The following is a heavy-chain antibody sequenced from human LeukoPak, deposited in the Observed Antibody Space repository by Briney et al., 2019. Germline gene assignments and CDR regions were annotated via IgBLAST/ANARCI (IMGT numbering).Heavy chain of an antibody. Sequence: GGSLRLSCAASGFTFSSYAMHWVRQAPGKGLEWVAVISYDGTNKYYADSVKGRFTISRDNSKNTLYLQMNSLRAEDTAVYYCARVHWSGGGYFDYWGQGTLATVSS. J-gene: IGHJ4*02. V-gene: IGHV3-30*04. CDR2: ISYDGTNK. CDR3: ARVHWSGGGYFDY. D-gene: IGHD3-10*01. CDR1: GFTFSSYA.